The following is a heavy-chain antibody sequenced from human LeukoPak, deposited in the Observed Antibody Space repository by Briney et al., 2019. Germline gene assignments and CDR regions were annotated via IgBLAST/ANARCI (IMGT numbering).Heavy chain of an antibody. J-gene: IGHJ4*02. Sequence: GGSLRLSCVASGFTFSSYAMSWVRQAPGKGLEWVSAIIGSGSSTYYADSVKGRFTISRDNSKNTLFLQMNSLRAEDTAVYYCAKDREQQLVFDFWGQGTLVTVSS. CDR2: IIGSGSST. V-gene: IGHV3-23*01. D-gene: IGHD6-13*01. CDR3: AKDREQQLVFDF. CDR1: GFTFSSYA.